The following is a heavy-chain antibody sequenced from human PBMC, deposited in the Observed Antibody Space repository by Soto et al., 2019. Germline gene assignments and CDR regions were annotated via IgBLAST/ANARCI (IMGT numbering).Heavy chain of an antibody. Sequence: ASVKVSCKASGYTFTSYGISWVRQAPGQGLEWMAWISVYNGNTNYAQKFQGRVTMTTDTSTSTAYMELRSLRSDDTAVYYCALHNYCSGGRCYFEYWGQGTLVTVSS. D-gene: IGHD2-15*01. CDR3: ALHNYCSGGRCYFEY. J-gene: IGHJ4*02. CDR1: GYTFTSYG. V-gene: IGHV1-18*01. CDR2: ISVYNGNT.